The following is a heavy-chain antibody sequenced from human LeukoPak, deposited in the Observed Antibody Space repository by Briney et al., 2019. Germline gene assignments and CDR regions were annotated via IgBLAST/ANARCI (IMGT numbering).Heavy chain of an antibody. J-gene: IGHJ3*02. V-gene: IGHV1-2*02. Sequence: ASMKVSCKASGYTFTDYYLHWVRQAPGQGLEWMGWINPNSGGTNSAQKFQGRVTMTRDTSLNTAYMELSRLRSDDTAVYYCARSNCGGDCYSDAFDIWGLGTMVTVSS. D-gene: IGHD2-21*02. CDR1: GYTFTDYY. CDR2: INPNSGGT. CDR3: ARSNCGGDCYSDAFDI.